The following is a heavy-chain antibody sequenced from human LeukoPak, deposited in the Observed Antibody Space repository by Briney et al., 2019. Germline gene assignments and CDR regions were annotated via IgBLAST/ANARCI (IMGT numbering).Heavy chain of an antibody. V-gene: IGHV4-34*01. J-gene: IGHJ4*02. D-gene: IGHD3-3*01. CDR3: ARLHALRFLEWLPKHYFDY. CDR2: INHSGST. Sequence: SETLSLTSAVYGGSFSGYYWSWIRQPPGKGLEWIGEINHSGSTNYNPSLKSRVTISVDTSKNQFSLKLSSVTAADTAVYYCARLHALRFLEWLPKHYFDYWGQGTLVTVSS. CDR1: GGSFSGYY.